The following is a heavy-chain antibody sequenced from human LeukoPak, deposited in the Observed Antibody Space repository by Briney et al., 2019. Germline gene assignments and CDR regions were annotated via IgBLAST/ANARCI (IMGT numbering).Heavy chain of an antibody. V-gene: IGHV3-23*01. J-gene: IGHJ4*02. Sequence: GWSLRLSCAASGFTLSSYAMSWVRQAPGKGLEWVSAISGSGGSTYYADSVKGRFTISRDNSKNTLYLQMNSLRAEDTAVYYCARDSSGYYLSYFDYWGQGTLVTVSS. CDR1: GFTLSSYA. D-gene: IGHD3-22*01. CDR3: ARDSSGYYLSYFDY. CDR2: ISGSGGST.